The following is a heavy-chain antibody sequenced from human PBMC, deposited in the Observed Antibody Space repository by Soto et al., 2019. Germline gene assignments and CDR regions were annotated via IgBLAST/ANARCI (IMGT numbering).Heavy chain of an antibody. CDR1: GGSISSSSYY. CDR3: AREGDWFHP. CDR2: IYYSGST. Sequence: SETLSLTCTVSGGSISSSSYYWGWIRQPPGKGLEWIGSIYYSGSTYYNPSLKSRVTISVDTSKNQLSLKLSSVTAADTAVYYWAREGDWFHPGGQETLFTVPS. J-gene: IGHJ5*02. D-gene: IGHD3-16*01. V-gene: IGHV4-39*02.